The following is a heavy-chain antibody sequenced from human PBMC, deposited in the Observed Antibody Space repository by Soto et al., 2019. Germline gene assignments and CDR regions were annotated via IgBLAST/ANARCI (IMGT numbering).Heavy chain of an antibody. CDR3: ARSRGGDYVWGSYRNPDVDYYGMDV. CDR2: IIPIFGTA. V-gene: IGHV1-69*13. Sequence: GASVKVSCKTSGYTFSNYGINWVRQAPGQGLEWMGGIIPIFGTANYAQKFQGRVTITADESTSTAYMELSSLRSEDTAVYYCARSRGGDYVWGSYRNPDVDYYGMDVWGQATTVTVAS. J-gene: IGHJ6*02. CDR1: GYTFSNYG. D-gene: IGHD3-16*02.